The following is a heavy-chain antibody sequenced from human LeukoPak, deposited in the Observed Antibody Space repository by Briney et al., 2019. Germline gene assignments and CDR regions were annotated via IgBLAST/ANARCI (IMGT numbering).Heavy chain of an antibody. CDR2: IIDSDVIP. CDR1: GFTFSSYA. J-gene: IGHJ6*04. D-gene: IGHD2-15*01. Sequence: GESVRLSRGASGFTFSSYAMSGVRPAPPKGLQGVEGIIDSDVIPYYADSVKGRFTISRDNSKNTMYLQMNSLRAEDTALYYCAKVNGYCSGGSCYSSGSYYYYGMDVWGKGTTVTVSS. CDR3: AKVNGYCSGGSCYSSGSYYYYGMDV. V-gene: IGHV3-23*01.